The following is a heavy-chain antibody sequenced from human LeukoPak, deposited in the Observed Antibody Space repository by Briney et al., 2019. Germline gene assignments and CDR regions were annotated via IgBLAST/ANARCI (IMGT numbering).Heavy chain of an antibody. CDR2: IKQDGSEK. Sequence: GGSLRLSCAASGFTFSSYWMSWVRQAPGKGLEWVANIKQDGSEKYYVDSVKGRFTISRDNAKNSLYLQMSSLRAEDTAVYYCARDPWYDYVWGSYRLPWYFDYWGQGTLVTVSS. D-gene: IGHD3-16*02. CDR3: ARDPWYDYVWGSYRLPWYFDY. CDR1: GFTFSSYW. J-gene: IGHJ4*02. V-gene: IGHV3-7*01.